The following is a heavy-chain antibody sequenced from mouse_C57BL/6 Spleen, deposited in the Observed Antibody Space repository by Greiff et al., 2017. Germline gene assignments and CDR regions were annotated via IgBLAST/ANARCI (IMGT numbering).Heavy chain of an antibody. CDR1: GYTFTSYW. J-gene: IGHJ3*01. CDR3: AYYGSSPFAY. V-gene: IGHV1-69*01. Sequence: QVQLQQPGAELVMPGASVKLSCKASGYTFTSYWMHWVKQRPGQGLEWIGEIDPSDSYTNYNQKFKGKSTLTVDKSSSTAYMQLSSRTSEDSAVYYCAYYGSSPFAYWGQGTLVTVSA. D-gene: IGHD1-1*01. CDR2: IDPSDSYT.